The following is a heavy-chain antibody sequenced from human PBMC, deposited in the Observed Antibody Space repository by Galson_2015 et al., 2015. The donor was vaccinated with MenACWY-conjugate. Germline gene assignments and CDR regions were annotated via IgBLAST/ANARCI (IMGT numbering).Heavy chain of an antibody. CDR2: VNSDGRST. CDR1: GFTFSTYW. D-gene: IGHD2-8*02. J-gene: IGHJ5*02. V-gene: IGHV3-74*01. Sequence: SLRLSCAASGFTFSTYWMHWVRQAPGKGLVWVSRVNSDGRSTSYADSVKGRFSISRDNAKNTLYLQMNSLRAEDTAVYYCARAYCTGISWAVSFDPWGQGTLVTVSS. CDR3: ARAYCTGISWAVSFDP.